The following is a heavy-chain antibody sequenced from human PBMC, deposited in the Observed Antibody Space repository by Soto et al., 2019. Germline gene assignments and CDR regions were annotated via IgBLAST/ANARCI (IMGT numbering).Heavy chain of an antibody. V-gene: IGHV3-30-3*01. CDR2: ISYDGNDK. CDR3: ARDAEYSSVLDY. J-gene: IGHJ4*02. CDR1: GFIFNSYG. D-gene: IGHD6-6*01. Sequence: PGGSLRLSCVASGFIFNSYGFHWVRQAPGRGLEWVAAISYDGNDKNYADSVKGRFTISRDNSNNTLFLQMDSLKPEDTALYYCARDAEYSSVLDYWGQGSLVTVSS.